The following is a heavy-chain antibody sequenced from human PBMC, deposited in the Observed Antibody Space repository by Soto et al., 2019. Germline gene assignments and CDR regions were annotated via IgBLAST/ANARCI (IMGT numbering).Heavy chain of an antibody. CDR3: AKGPYSSGWLDY. CDR2: ISGSGGTT. J-gene: IGHJ4*02. Sequence: EVQLLESGGGLVQPGGSLRLSCAASGFTFSSYAMSWVRQAPGKGLEWVSAISGSGGTTYDADSVKGRFTISRDNSKNTLYLQMNGPRAEDTAVYYGAKGPYSSGWLDYWSQGTLVTVSS. CDR1: GFTFSSYA. V-gene: IGHV3-23*01. D-gene: IGHD6-19*01.